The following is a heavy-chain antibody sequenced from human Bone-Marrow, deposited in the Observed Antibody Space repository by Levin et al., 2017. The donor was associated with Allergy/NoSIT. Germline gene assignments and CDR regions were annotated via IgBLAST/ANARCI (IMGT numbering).Heavy chain of an antibody. CDR2: MNPNSGKT. J-gene: IGHJ6*02. D-gene: IGHD2-15*01. V-gene: IGHV1-8*01. Sequence: GESLKISCKASGYTFTDYDITWVRQATGQGLEWMGWMNPNSGKTDFAQEFQGRVTMTRDTSITTAYMELSGLGSDDTAVYYCARGVSCGGGGCYTYYYYGLDVWGHGTTVTVSS. CDR1: GYTFTDYD. CDR3: ARGVSCGGGGCYTYYYYGLDV.